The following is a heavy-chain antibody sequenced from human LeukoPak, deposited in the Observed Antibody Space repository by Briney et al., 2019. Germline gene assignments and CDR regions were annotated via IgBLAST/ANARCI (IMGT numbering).Heavy chain of an antibody. V-gene: IGHV3-21*04. CDR1: GFTFSNYN. CDR2: ISRSSSYI. D-gene: IGHD2-2*01. J-gene: IGHJ4*02. Sequence: GGSLRLSCAASGFTFSNYNMNWVRQAPGKGLEWVSSISRSSSYIYYADSVKGRFTISRDNSKNTLYLQMNSLRAEDTAVYYCATFVGCSSTSCSYYFDYWGQGTLVTVSS. CDR3: ATFVGCSSTSCSYYFDY.